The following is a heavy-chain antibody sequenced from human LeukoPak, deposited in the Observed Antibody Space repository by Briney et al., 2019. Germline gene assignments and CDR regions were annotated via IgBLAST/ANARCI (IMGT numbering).Heavy chain of an antibody. CDR3: ARHIVVVPAAQRWFDP. J-gene: IGHJ5*02. D-gene: IGHD2-2*01. V-gene: IGHV4-59*08. Sequence: SETLSLTCTVSGGSISSYYWSWIRQPPGKGLEWIGYIYYSGSTNYNPSLKSRVTTSVDTSKNQFSLKLSSVTAADTAVYYYARHIVVVPAAQRWFDPWGQGTLVTVSS. CDR2: IYYSGST. CDR1: GGSISSYY.